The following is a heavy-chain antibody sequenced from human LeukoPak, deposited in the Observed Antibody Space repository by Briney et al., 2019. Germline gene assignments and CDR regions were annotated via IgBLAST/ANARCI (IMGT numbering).Heavy chain of an antibody. V-gene: IGHV1-2*02. CDR1: GYTFTGYF. D-gene: IGHD6-6*01. CDR3: TRALGDREDLYYYMDV. J-gene: IGHJ6*03. Sequence: SVKVSCKASGYTFTGYFMHWVRQAPGQGLGWMGWINPISGGTNSSQKLQGRVTMTRDTSISTAYMEISRLRSDNTAVYYGTRALGDREDLYYYMDVWGKGTTVTISS. CDR2: INPISGGT.